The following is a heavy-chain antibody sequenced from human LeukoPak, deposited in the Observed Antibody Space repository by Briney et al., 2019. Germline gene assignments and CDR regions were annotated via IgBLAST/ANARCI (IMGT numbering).Heavy chain of an antibody. CDR2: ISWNSGSI. CDR1: GFTFDDYA. Sequence: PGRSLRLSCAASGFTFDDYAMHWVRQAPGKGLEWVSGISWNSGSIGYADSVKGRFTISRDNAKNSLYLQMNSLRAEDMALYYCAKDRDQLLSIAFDIWGQGTMVTVSS. J-gene: IGHJ3*02. CDR3: AKDRDQLLSIAFDI. D-gene: IGHD2-2*01. V-gene: IGHV3-9*03.